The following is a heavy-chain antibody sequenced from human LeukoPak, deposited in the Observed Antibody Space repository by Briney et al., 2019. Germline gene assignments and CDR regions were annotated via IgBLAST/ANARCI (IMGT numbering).Heavy chain of an antibody. CDR2: ISSSSSYI. V-gene: IGHV3-21*01. CDR3: ARDRAVYSDSRGYYPDAFDI. CDR1: GFTFSSYS. D-gene: IGHD3-22*01. Sequence: GGSLRLSCAASGFTFSSYSMNWVRQAPGKGLEWVSSISSSSSYIYYADSVKGRFTISRDNAKNSLYLQMNSLRAEDTAVYYCARDRAVYSDSRGYYPDAFDIWGQGTMVTVSS. J-gene: IGHJ3*02.